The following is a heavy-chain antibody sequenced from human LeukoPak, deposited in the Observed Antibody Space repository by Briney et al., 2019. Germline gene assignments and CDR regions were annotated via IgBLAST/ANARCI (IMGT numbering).Heavy chain of an antibody. V-gene: IGHV3-48*04. CDR3: ARYELGSYFTDRFDH. J-gene: IGHJ4*02. CDR1: GFSFGGHA. D-gene: IGHD3-10*01. CDR2: ITYGSDTI. Sequence: GGSLRLSCVASGFSFGGHAMRWRRQAPGKGREWVAYITYGSDTIFYADSVKGRVTVSRENAKNSLYLQMDSLRAEKTAVYCCARYELGSYFTDRFDHWGQGTLVTVSS.